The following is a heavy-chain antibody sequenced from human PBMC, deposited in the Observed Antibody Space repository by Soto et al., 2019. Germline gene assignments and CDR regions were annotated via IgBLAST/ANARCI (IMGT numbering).Heavy chain of an antibody. D-gene: IGHD3-22*01. V-gene: IGHV3-30-3*01. J-gene: IGHJ4*02. CDR3: ARDGYYYDSSGYYYPNY. Sequence: GGSLRLSCAASGFTFSSYAMHWVRQAPGKGLEWVAVISYDGSNKYYADSVKGRFTISRDNSKNTLYLQMNSLRAEDTAVYYCARDGYYYDSSGYYYPNYWGQGTLVTVSS. CDR1: GFTFSSYA. CDR2: ISYDGSNK.